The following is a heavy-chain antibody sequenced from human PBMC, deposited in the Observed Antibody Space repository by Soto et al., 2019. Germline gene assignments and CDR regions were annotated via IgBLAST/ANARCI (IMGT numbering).Heavy chain of an antibody. Sequence: ASVKVSCKASGYTFTRYCISWVRQAPGQGLEWMGWISAYNGNTNYAQKLQGRVTMTTDTSTSTAYMELRSLRSDDTAVYYCARDPEGGYSYGPSYYYYGMDVWGQGTTVTVSS. CDR1: GYTFTRYC. V-gene: IGHV1-18*04. CDR3: ARDPEGGYSYGPSYYYYGMDV. J-gene: IGHJ6*02. D-gene: IGHD5-18*01. CDR2: ISAYNGNT.